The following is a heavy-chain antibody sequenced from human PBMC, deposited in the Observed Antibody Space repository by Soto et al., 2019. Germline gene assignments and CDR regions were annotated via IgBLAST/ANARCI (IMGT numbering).Heavy chain of an antibody. Sequence: SVEVSWKACCAGLAGYFLRWVRQAPEQGLEWMGWINTNNGDTNYAQNFPGRVTMNRDTSINSAYIELSRLRSDDTAVYYCARIKTYSVIRGGIAFGGQGPLVTVSS. V-gene: IGHV1-2*02. J-gene: IGHJ4*02. D-gene: IGHD2-15*01. CDR3: ARIKTYSVIRGGIAF. CDR1: CAGLAGYF. CDR2: INTNNGDT.